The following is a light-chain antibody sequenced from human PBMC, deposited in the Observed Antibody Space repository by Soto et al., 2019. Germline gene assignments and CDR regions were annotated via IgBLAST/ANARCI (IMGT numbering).Light chain of an antibody. CDR1: SSDVGGSNF. V-gene: IGLV2-14*03. J-gene: IGLJ1*01. CDR3: VSYTSSTTYV. CDR2: DVT. Sequence: QSVLTQPASVSDSPGQSITISCTGTSSDVGGSNFVSWYQQHPGKPPKLIIYDVTNRPSGVSNRFSGSKSGGTASLIISRLQTEDEADYYCVSYTSSTTYVFGTGTKVTV.